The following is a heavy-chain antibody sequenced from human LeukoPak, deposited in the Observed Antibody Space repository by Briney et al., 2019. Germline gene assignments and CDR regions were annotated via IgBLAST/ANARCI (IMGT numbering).Heavy chain of an antibody. CDR3: AKDHYYDSSGPLDC. CDR2: ISWNSGSI. D-gene: IGHD3-22*01. J-gene: IGHJ4*02. Sequence: PGGSLRLSCAASGFTFDDYAMPWVRHAPGKGLEWVSGISWNSGSIGYADSVKGRFTISRDNAKNSLYLQMNSLRAEDTALYYCAKDHYYDSSGPLDCWGQGTLVTVSS. V-gene: IGHV3-9*01. CDR1: GFTFDDYA.